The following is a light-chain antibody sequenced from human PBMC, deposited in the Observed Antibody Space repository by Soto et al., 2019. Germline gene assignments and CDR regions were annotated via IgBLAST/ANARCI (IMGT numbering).Light chain of an antibody. CDR3: QQSYGTLIT. CDR1: QSINTY. CDR2: AAS. J-gene: IGKJ5*01. V-gene: IGKV1-39*01. Sequence: DIQMTQSPSSLSASVGDRVTITCRAKQSINTYLNWYQQRPGKAPNLLIYAASSLQSGVPSRFSGSGSGTDFTLTISSLHPEDFATYYCQQSYGTLITFGQGTRLEIK.